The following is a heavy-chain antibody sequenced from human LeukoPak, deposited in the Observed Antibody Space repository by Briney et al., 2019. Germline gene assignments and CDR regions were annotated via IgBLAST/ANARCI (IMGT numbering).Heavy chain of an antibody. J-gene: IGHJ6*02. D-gene: IGHD2-21*02. Sequence: ASVKVSCKASGYTFTTYGINWVRQATGQGLEWMGWMNPKNGNTGYEQKFQGRLTMTRDTSINTAYMELSSLRSEDTAVYYCARGIVVVTAKGEDYYYGMDVWGQGTTVTVSS. V-gene: IGHV1-8*01. CDR1: GYTFTTYG. CDR3: ARGIVVVTAKGEDYYYGMDV. CDR2: MNPKNGNT.